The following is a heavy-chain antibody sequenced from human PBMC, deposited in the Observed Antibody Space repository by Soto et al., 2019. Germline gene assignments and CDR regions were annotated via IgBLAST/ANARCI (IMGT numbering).Heavy chain of an antibody. CDR1: GYTFMNFG. J-gene: IGHJ4*02. Sequence: ASVKVSCKPAGYTFMNFGVSWVRQAPGQGLQWMGWISPETGKTNYALKFQGRVSMTADTSTSTVYMELRGLTSDDTAVYYCTRDLYFMSTSTVTTDGFWSQGTLVTVSS. CDR3: TRDLYFMSTSTVTTDGF. D-gene: IGHD4-17*01. V-gene: IGHV1-18*01. CDR2: ISPETGKT.